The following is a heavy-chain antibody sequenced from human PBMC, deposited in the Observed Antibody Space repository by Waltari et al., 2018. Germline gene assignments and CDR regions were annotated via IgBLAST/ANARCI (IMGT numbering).Heavy chain of an antibody. CDR2: IYSGGST. Sequence: EVQLLESGGGLVQPGGSLRLSCAASGFTFRSYAMSWVRQAPGQGLEWVSVIYSGGSTYYADSVKGRFTISRDNSKNTLYLQMNSLRAEDTAVYYCAKDPPRGVAVAGEAFDIWGQGTMVTVSS. CDR1: GFTFRSYA. V-gene: IGHV3-23*03. J-gene: IGHJ3*02. CDR3: AKDPPRGVAVAGEAFDI. D-gene: IGHD3-10*01.